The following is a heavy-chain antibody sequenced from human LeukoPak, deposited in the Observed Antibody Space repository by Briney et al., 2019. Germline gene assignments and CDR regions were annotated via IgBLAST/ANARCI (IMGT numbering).Heavy chain of an antibody. CDR1: GFTFSSYW. D-gene: IGHD3-10*01. Sequence: PGGSLRLSCEASGFTFSSYWMHWVRQAPGKGLVWVSRINSDGSSTSYADSVKGRFTISRDNAKNTLYLQMNSLRAEDTAVYYCASLYGSGSYYAFDIWGQGTMVTVSS. CDR3: ASLYGSGSYYAFDI. V-gene: IGHV3-74*01. CDR2: INSDGSST. J-gene: IGHJ3*02.